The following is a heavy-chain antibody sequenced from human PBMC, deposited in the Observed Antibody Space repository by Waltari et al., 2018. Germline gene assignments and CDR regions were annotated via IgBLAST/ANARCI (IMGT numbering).Heavy chain of an antibody. CDR2: IYYSGST. CDR3: AREGIAVGDAFDI. CDR1: GGSISSHS. V-gene: IGHV4-59*11. D-gene: IGHD6-19*01. Sequence: QVQLQESGPGLVKPSETLSLTCTVSGGSISSHSWSWIRQPPGKGLEWIGYIYYSGSTNYNPSLKSRVTISVDTSKNQFSLKLSSVTAADTAVYYCAREGIAVGDAFDIWGQGTMVTVSS. J-gene: IGHJ3*02.